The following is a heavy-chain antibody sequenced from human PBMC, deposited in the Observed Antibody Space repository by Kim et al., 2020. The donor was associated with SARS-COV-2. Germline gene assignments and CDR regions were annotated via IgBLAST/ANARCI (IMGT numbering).Heavy chain of an antibody. J-gene: IGHJ6*02. V-gene: IGHV3-33*01. CDR1: GFTFSSYG. Sequence: GGSLRLSCAASGFTFSSYGMHWVRQAPGKGLEWVAVIWYDGSNKYYADSVKGRFTISRDNSKNTLYLQMNSLRAEDTAVYYCARALGDSSSTSCYDYYYYGMAVWGQGTTVTVSS. CDR2: IWYDGSNK. CDR3: ARALGDSSSTSCYDYYYYGMAV. D-gene: IGHD2-2*01.